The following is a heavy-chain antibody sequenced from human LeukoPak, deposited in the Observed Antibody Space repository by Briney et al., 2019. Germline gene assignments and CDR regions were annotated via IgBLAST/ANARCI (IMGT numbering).Heavy chain of an antibody. CDR2: IYYSGST. Sequence: SQTLSLTCTVSGGSISSGGYYWSWIRQHPGKGLEWIGYIYYSGSTYYNPSLKSRVTISVDTSKNQFSLKLGSVTAADTAVYYCARLDGSGSLGYNWFDPWGQGTLVTVSS. J-gene: IGHJ5*02. V-gene: IGHV4-31*03. CDR3: ARLDGSGSLGYNWFDP. D-gene: IGHD3-10*01. CDR1: GGSISSGGYY.